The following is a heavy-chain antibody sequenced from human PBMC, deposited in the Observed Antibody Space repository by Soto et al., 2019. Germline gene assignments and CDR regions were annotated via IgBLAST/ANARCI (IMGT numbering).Heavy chain of an antibody. CDR1: GFTFSSYG. Sequence: RLSCAASGFTFSSYGMHWVRQAPGKGLEWVAVISYDGSNKYYADSVKGRFTISRDNSKNTLYLQMNSLRAEDTAVYYCAKRTTYYYYYGMDVWGQGTTVTVSS. CDR2: ISYDGSNK. CDR3: AKRTTYYYYYGMDV. V-gene: IGHV3-30*18. J-gene: IGHJ6*02.